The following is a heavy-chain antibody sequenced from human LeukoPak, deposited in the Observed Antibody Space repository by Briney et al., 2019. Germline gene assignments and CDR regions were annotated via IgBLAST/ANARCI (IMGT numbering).Heavy chain of an antibody. D-gene: IGHD3-3*01. J-gene: IGHJ6*03. CDR1: GFTFSSYS. Sequence: PGGSLRLSCAASGFTFSSYSMNWVRQAPGKGLEWVSSISSSSGYIYYADSVKGRFTISRDNAKNSPYLQMNSLRAEDTAVYYCARPRITIFGVVTNYYYYMDVWGKGTTVTVSS. CDR2: ISSSSGYI. V-gene: IGHV3-21*01. CDR3: ARPRITIFGVVTNYYYYMDV.